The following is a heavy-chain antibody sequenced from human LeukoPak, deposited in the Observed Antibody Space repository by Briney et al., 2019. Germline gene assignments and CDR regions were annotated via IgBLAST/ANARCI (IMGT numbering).Heavy chain of an antibody. V-gene: IGHV3-23*01. J-gene: IGHJ6*02. Sequence: GGSLRLSCAASGFAFKTYAMSWVRQAPGKGLEWVSAISGSGAITYYADSVKGRCTISRDNSENTLYVQMNRLRAEDTAVYYCARDQWGSGWFDYYYGMDVWGQGTTVTVSS. CDR1: GFAFKTYA. CDR3: ARDQWGSGWFDYYYGMDV. CDR2: ISGSGAIT. D-gene: IGHD6-19*01.